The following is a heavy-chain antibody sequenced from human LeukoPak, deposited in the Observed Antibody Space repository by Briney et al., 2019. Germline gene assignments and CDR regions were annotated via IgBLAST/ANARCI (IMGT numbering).Heavy chain of an antibody. D-gene: IGHD1-1*01. J-gene: IGHJ6*03. Sequence: PSETLSLTCTVSGASITGYYWYWIRQPAGKGLEWIGRIYTSGSTNYNPSLKSRITMSLDTSKNQFSLKVTSVTAADTAVYYCARERYNWNPYYYYYMDVWGKGTTVTVSS. V-gene: IGHV4-4*07. CDR1: GASITGYY. CDR3: ARERYNWNPYYYYYMDV. CDR2: IYTSGST.